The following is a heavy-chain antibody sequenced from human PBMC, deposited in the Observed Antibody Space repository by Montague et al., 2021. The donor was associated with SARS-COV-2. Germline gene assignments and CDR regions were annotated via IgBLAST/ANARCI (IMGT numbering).Heavy chain of an antibody. Sequence: SLRLSCAASGFIFNDYYMSWIRQAPGKGLEWISYISSRSSYTKYADSVKGRFTISRNNAKNSLYMQMNSLRAEDTAVYYCARVLGGDYPDYWGQGTLVTVSS. CDR3: ARVLGGDYPDY. V-gene: IGHV3-11*06. CDR1: GFIFNDYY. D-gene: IGHD3-16*01. J-gene: IGHJ4*02. CDR2: ISSRSSYT.